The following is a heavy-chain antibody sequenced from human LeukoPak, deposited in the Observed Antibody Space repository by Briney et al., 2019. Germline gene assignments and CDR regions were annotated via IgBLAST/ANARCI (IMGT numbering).Heavy chain of an antibody. Sequence: GASVKVSCTASGYTFTGYYMHWVRQAPGQGLEWMGRINPNSGGTNYAQEFQGRVTMTRDTSISTAYMELSRLRSDDTAVYYCARARRDSSSSYYFDYWGQGTLVTVSS. V-gene: IGHV1-2*06. CDR1: GYTFTGYY. CDR3: ARARRDSSSSYYFDY. D-gene: IGHD6-6*01. J-gene: IGHJ4*02. CDR2: INPNSGGT.